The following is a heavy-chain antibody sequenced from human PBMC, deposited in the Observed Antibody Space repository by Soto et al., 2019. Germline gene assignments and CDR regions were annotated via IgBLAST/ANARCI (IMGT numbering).Heavy chain of an antibody. Sequence: SETLSLTCSVSGGSVRTGSYHWSWIRQPPGKGLEWIGFIPNNGSPDYNPSLKSRVVVSIDRSKNQFSLKVNSVTAADKAVYFCARIGWGGDSWGQGTLVTVYS. D-gene: IGHD7-27*01. V-gene: IGHV4-61*01. J-gene: IGHJ4*02. CDR1: GGSVRTGSYH. CDR3: ARIGWGGDS. CDR2: IPNNGSP.